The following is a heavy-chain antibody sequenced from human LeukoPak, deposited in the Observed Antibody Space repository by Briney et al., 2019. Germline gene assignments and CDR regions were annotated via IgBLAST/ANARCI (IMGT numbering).Heavy chain of an antibody. D-gene: IGHD6-19*01. V-gene: IGHV3-30*02. Sequence: GGSLRLSCAASGFTFNNYGIHWVRQAPGKGLEWVTFIRYDGNDIYYADSVKGRFTISKDNPKSTVFLQMNYLRAEDTAVYYCARDRIPAVAGTFDYWGQGTLVTVSS. CDR2: IRYDGNDI. J-gene: IGHJ4*02. CDR1: GFTFNNYG. CDR3: ARDRIPAVAGTFDY.